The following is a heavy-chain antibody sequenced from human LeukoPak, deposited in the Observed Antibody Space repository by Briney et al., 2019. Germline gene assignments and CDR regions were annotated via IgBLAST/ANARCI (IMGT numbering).Heavy chain of an antibody. V-gene: IGHV3-33*08. CDR2: IWYDGSNK. CDR3: ARDYLDWYFDL. Sequence: TGGSLRLSCAASGFTFSSYGMHWVRQAPGKGLEWVAVIWYDGSNKYYADSVKGRFTISRDNSKNTLYLQMNSLRAKDTAVYYCARDYLDWYFDLWGRGTLVTVSS. CDR1: GFTFSSYG. J-gene: IGHJ2*01.